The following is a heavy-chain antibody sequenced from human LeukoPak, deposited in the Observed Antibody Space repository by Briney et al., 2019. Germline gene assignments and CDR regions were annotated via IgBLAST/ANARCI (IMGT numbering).Heavy chain of an antibody. CDR3: TSFAPYDTFDI. V-gene: IGHV3-23*01. CDR1: GFTFSSYA. J-gene: IGHJ3*02. CDR2: ISAGGDNT. Sequence: GGSLRLSCAASGFTFSSYAMSWARQAPGRGLEWVSTISAGGDNTYYADSVKGRFTISRDNSKNTLYLHMNSLRAEDTAVYSCTSFAPYDTFDIWGQGTMVTVSS.